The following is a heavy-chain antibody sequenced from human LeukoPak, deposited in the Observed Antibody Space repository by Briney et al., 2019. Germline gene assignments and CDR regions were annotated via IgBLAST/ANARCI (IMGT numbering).Heavy chain of an antibody. CDR3: ARITGEKTTRYYFDY. Sequence: SETLSLTCTVSGGSISSSSYYWGWIRQPPGKGLEWIGSIYYSGSTYYNPSLKSRVTISVDTSKNQFSLKLSSVTAADTAVYYCARITGEKTTRYYFDYWGQGTLVTVSS. V-gene: IGHV4-39*07. CDR1: GGSISSSSYY. J-gene: IGHJ4*02. CDR2: IYYSGST. D-gene: IGHD1-14*01.